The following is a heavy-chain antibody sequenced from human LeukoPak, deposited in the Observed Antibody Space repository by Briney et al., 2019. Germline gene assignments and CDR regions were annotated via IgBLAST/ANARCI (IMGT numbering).Heavy chain of an antibody. CDR1: GGSISSYY. Sequence: PSETLSLTCTVSGGSISSYYWSWIRQPPGKGLEWIGYIYYSGSTNYNPSLKSRVTISVDTSKNQSSLKLSSVTAADTAVYYCARSYYDSSGTPDYWGQGTLVTVSS. CDR2: IYYSGST. J-gene: IGHJ4*02. CDR3: ARSYYDSSGTPDY. D-gene: IGHD3-22*01. V-gene: IGHV4-59*01.